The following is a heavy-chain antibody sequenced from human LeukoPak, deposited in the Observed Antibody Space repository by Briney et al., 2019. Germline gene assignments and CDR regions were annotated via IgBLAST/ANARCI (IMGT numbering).Heavy chain of an antibody. J-gene: IGHJ4*02. CDR1: DGSISSYY. D-gene: IGHD3-22*01. CDR3: ARQSISGSSLSYLDY. V-gene: IGHV4-59*01. CDR2: IYDSGST. Sequence: SETLSLTCTVSDGSISSYYWSWIRQPPGKGLEWIGNIYDSGSTNYNPSLKSRVTISVDTSKNQCSLKLSSVTAADTAVYYCARQSISGSSLSYLDYWGQGTLVNVSS.